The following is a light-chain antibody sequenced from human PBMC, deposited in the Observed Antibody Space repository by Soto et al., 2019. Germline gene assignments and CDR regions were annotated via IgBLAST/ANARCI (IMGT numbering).Light chain of an antibody. J-gene: IGLJ1*01. Sequence: QSVLTQPPSVSGAPGQRVTISCTGSSSNIGAGYDIYWYQQLPGTAPKLLIYDNNNRPSGVPDRFSGSNSGTSASLAITGLQAEDEADYYCQSYDTSLNYVFGTGTKVTVL. CDR3: QSYDTSLNYV. CDR1: SSNIGAGYD. CDR2: DNN. V-gene: IGLV1-40*01.